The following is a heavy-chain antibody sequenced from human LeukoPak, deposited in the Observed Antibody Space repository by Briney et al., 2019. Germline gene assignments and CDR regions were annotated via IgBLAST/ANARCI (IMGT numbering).Heavy chain of an antibody. CDR3: ARGRGEGRGIAMVRGVRAPSYNWFDP. CDR2: IYYSGST. Sequence: SETLSLTCAVYGGSFSSYYWSWIRQPPGKGLEWIGYIYYSGSTNYNPSLKSRVTISVDTSKNQFSLKLSSVTAADTAVYYCARGRGEGRGIAMVRGVRAPSYNWFDPWGHGTQVTVSS. J-gene: IGHJ5*02. V-gene: IGHV4-59*01. CDR1: GGSFSSYY. D-gene: IGHD3-10*01.